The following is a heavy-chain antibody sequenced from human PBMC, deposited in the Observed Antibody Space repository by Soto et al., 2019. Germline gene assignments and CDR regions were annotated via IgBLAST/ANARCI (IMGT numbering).Heavy chain of an antibody. CDR3: AGWGVPSSGWRVFDY. CDR1: GGTFSSYA. J-gene: IGHJ4*02. D-gene: IGHD6-19*01. V-gene: IGHV1-69*01. CDR2: IIPIFGTA. Sequence: QVQLVQSGAEVKKPGFSVKVSCKASGGTFSSYAISWVRQAPGQGLEWMGGIIPIFGTANYAQKFQGRVTITADESTSTAYMERSSLRSEDTAVYYCAGWGVPSSGWRVFDYWGQGTLVTVSS.